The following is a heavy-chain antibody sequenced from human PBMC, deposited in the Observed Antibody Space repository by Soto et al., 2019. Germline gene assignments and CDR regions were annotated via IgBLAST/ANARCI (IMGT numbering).Heavy chain of an antibody. D-gene: IGHD3-22*01. CDR1: AVTFDQYA. CDR2: ISWNSGSI. V-gene: IGHV3-9*01. Sequence: SLRLSCAAFAVTFDQYAMHWVRQAPGKGLEWVSGISWNSGSIGYADSVKGRFTISRDNAENSLYLHKNSLRVEDTALYYCAIYYDSDIFFLMLRRPPRSTHFHYTTRFD. CDR3: AIYYDSDIFFLMLRRPPRSTHFHYTTRFD. J-gene: IGHJ2*01.